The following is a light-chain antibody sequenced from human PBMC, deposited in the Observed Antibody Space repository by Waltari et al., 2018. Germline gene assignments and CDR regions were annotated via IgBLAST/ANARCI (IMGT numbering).Light chain of an antibody. V-gene: IGKV1-5*03. Sequence: DIQMTQSPSTLSASVGDRVTITCRASQTISIWLAWYQQKPGKAPKLLIYKASSLESGVPSRFSGSGSGTEFTLTISSLQPDDFAIYYCQQYSTFPFTFGPGTKVGIK. CDR3: QQYSTFPFT. CDR1: QTISIW. CDR2: KAS. J-gene: IGKJ3*01.